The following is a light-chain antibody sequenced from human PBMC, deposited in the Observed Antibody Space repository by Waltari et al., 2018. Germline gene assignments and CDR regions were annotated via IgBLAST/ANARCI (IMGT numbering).Light chain of an antibody. CDR3: QSYDKTLSAWV. CDR2: ANN. J-gene: IGLJ3*02. Sequence: QSVLTQPPSVPGAPGQRVTVPCTGSTSNTGAGYDVQWYQQFPGGAPKLVIYANNNRPSGVPDRFSATKSGSSASLAITGLQAEDEADYYCQSYDKTLSAWVFGGGTRLTVL. CDR1: TSNTGAGYD. V-gene: IGLV1-40*01.